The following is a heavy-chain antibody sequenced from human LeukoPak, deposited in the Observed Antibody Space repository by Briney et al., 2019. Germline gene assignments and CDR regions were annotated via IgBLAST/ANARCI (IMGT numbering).Heavy chain of an antibody. J-gene: IGHJ4*02. CDR1: GVTIADHG. CDR3: ARDLSSSWYSLAY. D-gene: IGHD6-13*01. CDR2: INWDGEAT. V-gene: IGHV3-20*04. Sequence: PGGSLRLSCAASGVTIADHGMSWVRQVPGKGLEWVSGINWDGEATGCADSVKGRFTISRDNAKKSLYLEMNSLRDDDTALHYCARDLSSSWYSLAYWGQGTLVTVSS.